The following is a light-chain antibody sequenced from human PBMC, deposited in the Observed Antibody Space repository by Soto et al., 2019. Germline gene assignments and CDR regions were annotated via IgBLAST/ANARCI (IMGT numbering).Light chain of an antibody. CDR1: QSVSSNY. CDR3: QQYSASPRT. CDR2: DAS. Sequence: IVLTQSPDTLSLSPGERSTLSFRASQSVSSNYLAWYQQKLGQASRLLIYDASRRATGIPDRFSASGTGADFTLTISRLEPEDFAVYYCQQYSASPRTFGQGTKVDIK. J-gene: IGKJ1*01. V-gene: IGKV3-20*01.